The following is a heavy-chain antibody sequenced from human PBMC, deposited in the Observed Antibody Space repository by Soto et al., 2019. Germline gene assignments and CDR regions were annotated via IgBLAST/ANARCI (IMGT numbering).Heavy chain of an antibody. CDR3: ARENEVIVATSYGMDV. V-gene: IGHV1-2*04. D-gene: IGHD5-12*01. CDR2: INPNSGGT. J-gene: IGHJ6*02. CDR1: GYTFTGYY. Sequence: ASVKVSCKASGYTFTGYYMHWVRQAPGQGLEWMGWINPNSGGTNYAQKFQGWVTMTRDTSISTAYMELSRLRSDDTAVYYCARENEVIVATSYGMDVWGQGTTVTVSS.